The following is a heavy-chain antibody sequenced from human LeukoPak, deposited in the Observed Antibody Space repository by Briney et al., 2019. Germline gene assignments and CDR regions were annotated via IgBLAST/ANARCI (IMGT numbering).Heavy chain of an antibody. CDR1: GASINTYY. V-gene: IGHV4-59*01. CDR2: IYYSGTT. CDR3: ARVLRPMASQYYFDY. D-gene: IGHD3-10*01. Sequence: SETLSLTCTVSGASINTYYWSWIRQPPGKGLEWIGYIYYSGTTSYNPSLKTRVTISIDTSKNQFSLKLSSVTAADTAVYYCARVLRPMASQYYFDYWGQGTLVTVSS. J-gene: IGHJ4*02.